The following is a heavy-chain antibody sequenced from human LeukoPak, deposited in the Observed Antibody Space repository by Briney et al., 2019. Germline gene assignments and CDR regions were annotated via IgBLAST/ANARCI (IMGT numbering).Heavy chain of an antibody. J-gene: IGHJ4*02. V-gene: IGHV3-30-3*01. Sequence: PGRSLRLSCAASGFTFSSYAMHWVRQAPGKGLEWVAVISYDGSNKYYADSVKGRFTISRDNAKNSLYLQMNSLRAEDTAVYYCARDLWPDCSSTSCYYTSFDYWGQGTLVTVSS. D-gene: IGHD2-2*01. CDR1: GFTFSSYA. CDR3: ARDLWPDCSSTSCYYTSFDY. CDR2: ISYDGSNK.